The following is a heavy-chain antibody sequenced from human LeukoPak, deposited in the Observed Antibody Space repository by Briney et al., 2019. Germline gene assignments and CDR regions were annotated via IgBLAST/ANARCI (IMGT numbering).Heavy chain of an antibody. D-gene: IGHD6-19*01. CDR1: GFSFSTYW. CDR3: ARGMTVAVNWFDS. CDR2: IKQDGSEK. V-gene: IGHV3-7*01. Sequence: GGSLRLSCAASGFSFSTYWMNWVRQVPGKGLEWVANIKQDGSEKYYVDSVKGRFTISRDNAENSVYLQMNSLRAEDTAVYYCARGMTVAVNWFDSWGQGTLVTVSS. J-gene: IGHJ5*01.